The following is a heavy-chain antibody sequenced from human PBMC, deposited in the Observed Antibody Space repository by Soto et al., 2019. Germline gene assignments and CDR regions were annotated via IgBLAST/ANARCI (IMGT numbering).Heavy chain of an antibody. D-gene: IGHD3-3*01. CDR1: GFTFSSYW. J-gene: IGHJ4*02. Sequence: GGSLRLSCAASGFTFSSYWMHWVRQAPGKGLVWVSRINSDGSSTSYADSVKGRFTISRDNAKNTLYLQMNSLRAEDTAVYYCARGHYDFWSGYFRNYYFNYWGQGTLVTVSS. CDR3: ARGHYDFWSGYFRNYYFNY. CDR2: INSDGSST. V-gene: IGHV3-74*01.